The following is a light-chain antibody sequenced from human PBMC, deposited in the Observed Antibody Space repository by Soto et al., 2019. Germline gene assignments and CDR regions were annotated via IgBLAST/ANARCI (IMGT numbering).Light chain of an antibody. Sequence: DIVLTQSPGTLSLSPGERATLSCRASQSLSSSYLAWYQRKPGQAPRLPIYGASSRATGIPDRLSGSGSGTDFTLTISRLEPEDFAVYYCQQYGTSPLTFGQGTKVEVK. CDR2: GAS. V-gene: IGKV3-20*01. CDR1: QSLSSSY. CDR3: QQYGTSPLT. J-gene: IGKJ1*01.